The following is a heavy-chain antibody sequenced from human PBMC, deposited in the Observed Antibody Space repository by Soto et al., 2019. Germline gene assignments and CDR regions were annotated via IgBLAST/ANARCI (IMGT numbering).Heavy chain of an antibody. Sequence: QVQLVQSGAEVKKPGSSVKVSCKASGGTFSSYAISWVRQAPGQGLEWMGGIIPIFGTANYAQKFQGRVTITADESTSTAYMELSSLRSEDTAEYYCARDGYCSGGSCYEGGWFDPWGQGTLVTVSS. CDR2: IIPIFGTA. CDR1: GGTFSSYA. CDR3: ARDGYCSGGSCYEGGWFDP. V-gene: IGHV1-69*01. D-gene: IGHD2-15*01. J-gene: IGHJ5*02.